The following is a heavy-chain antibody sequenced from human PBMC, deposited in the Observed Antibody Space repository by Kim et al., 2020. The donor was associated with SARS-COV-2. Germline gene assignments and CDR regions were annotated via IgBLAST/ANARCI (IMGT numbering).Heavy chain of an antibody. J-gene: IGHJ4*02. Sequence: SETLSLTCTVSGGSISGHKWSWIRRPPGRGLEWIGNTYYGAATNYNASLQRRATISADKSKNQLSLKLTSMTPADTAVYYCARLDWASLTDWGQGALVAVSS. D-gene: IGHD3-16*01. V-gene: IGHV4-59*11. CDR2: TYYGAAT. CDR1: GGSISGHK. CDR3: ARLDWASLTD.